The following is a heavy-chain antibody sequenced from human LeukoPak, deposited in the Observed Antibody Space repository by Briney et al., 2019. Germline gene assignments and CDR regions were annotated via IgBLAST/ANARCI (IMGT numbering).Heavy chain of an antibody. CDR3: ARDRVVGATYYYYYMDV. CDR2: INPNSGGT. J-gene: IGHJ6*03. CDR1: GYTFTGYY. Sequence: ASVEVSCKASGYTFTGYYMHWVRQAPGQGLEWMGWINPNSGGTNYAQKFQGRVTMTRDTSISTAYMELSRLRSDDTAVYYCARDRVVGATYYYYYMDVWGKGTTVTVSS. V-gene: IGHV1-2*02. D-gene: IGHD1-26*01.